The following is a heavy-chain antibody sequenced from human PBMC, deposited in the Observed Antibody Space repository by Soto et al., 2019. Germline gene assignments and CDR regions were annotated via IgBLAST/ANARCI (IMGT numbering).Heavy chain of an antibody. D-gene: IGHD3-10*01. CDR1: GGSISSYY. V-gene: IGHV4-59*01. Sequence: SETLSLTCTVPGGSISSYYWSWIRQPPGKGLEWIGYIYYSGSTNYSPSLKSRVTISVDTSKNQFSPKLSSVTAADTAVYYCARELLWFGELLYPGWFDPWGQGTLVTVSS. J-gene: IGHJ5*02. CDR2: IYYSGST. CDR3: ARELLWFGELLYPGWFDP.